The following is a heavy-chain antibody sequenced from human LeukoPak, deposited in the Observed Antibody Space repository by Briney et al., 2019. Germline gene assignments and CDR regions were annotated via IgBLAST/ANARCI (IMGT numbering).Heavy chain of an antibody. J-gene: IGHJ4*02. CDR1: GFTVSSNY. D-gene: IGHD6-6*01. CDR2: IRYDGSNK. CDR3: AKDMRQLVD. V-gene: IGHV3-30*02. Sequence: GGSLRLSCAASGFTVSSNYMSWVRQAPGKGLEWVAFIRYDGSNKYYADSVKGRFTISRDNSKNTLYLQMNSLRAEDTAVYYCAKDMRQLVDWGQGTLVTVSS.